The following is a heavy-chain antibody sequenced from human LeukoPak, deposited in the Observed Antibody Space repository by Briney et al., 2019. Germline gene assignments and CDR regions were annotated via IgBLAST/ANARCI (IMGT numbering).Heavy chain of an antibody. J-gene: IGHJ4*02. CDR1: GYTFTSYY. D-gene: IGHD3-16*01. CDR3: ARIVRYYFDY. V-gene: IGHV1-46*01. Sequence: ASVKVSCKASGYTFTSYYMHWVRQSPGQGLEWMGIINPSGGSTSYAQKFQGRVTITRDTSASTAYMELSSLRSEDTAVYYCARIVRYYFDYWGQGTQVTVSS. CDR2: INPSGGST.